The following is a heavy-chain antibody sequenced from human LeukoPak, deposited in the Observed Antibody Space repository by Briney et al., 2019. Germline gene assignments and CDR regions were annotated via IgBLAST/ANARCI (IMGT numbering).Heavy chain of an antibody. CDR3: ARARNWNKYYFDY. CDR1: GGSFSGYY. D-gene: IGHD1/OR15-1a*01. Sequence: SETLSLTCVVYGGSFSGYYWSWIRQPPGKGLEWIGEINHSGSTNYNPSLKSRVTISVDTSKNQFSLKLSSVTAADTAVYYCARARNWNKYYFDYWGQGTLVTVSS. CDR2: INHSGST. J-gene: IGHJ4*02. V-gene: IGHV4-34*01.